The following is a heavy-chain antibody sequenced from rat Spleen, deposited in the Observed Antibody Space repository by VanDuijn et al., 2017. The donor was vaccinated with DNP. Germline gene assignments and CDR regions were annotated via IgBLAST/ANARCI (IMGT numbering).Heavy chain of an antibody. CDR2: ITHNGGIT. V-gene: IGHV5-31*01. J-gene: IGHJ2*01. CDR3: TSNPHIRTAAPFDY. Sequence: EVKLVESGGGLVQPGRSLKLSCAASGFTFNNYWMTWIRQAPGKGLEWIASITHNGGITFYPDSVKGRFSISRDNAKSTLYLQVNSLRSEDTATYYCTSNPHIRTAAPFDYWGQGVMVTVSS. D-gene: IGHD3-8*01. CDR1: GFTFNNYW.